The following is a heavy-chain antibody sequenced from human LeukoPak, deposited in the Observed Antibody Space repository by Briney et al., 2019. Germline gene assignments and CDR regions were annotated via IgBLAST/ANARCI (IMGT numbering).Heavy chain of an antibody. Sequence: PGGSLRLSCSASGFPLSSSGLHWFRQAPGKGLEWVSYISSGYIAHYADSVTGRFTISRDTVKNSLDLQMNSLRVEDTAVYYCARGPDPYGSQSLDYWGQGTLVTVSS. J-gene: IGHJ4*02. V-gene: IGHV3-48*01. CDR1: GFPLSSSG. CDR2: ISSGYIA. CDR3: ARGPDPYGSQSLDY. D-gene: IGHD3-10*01.